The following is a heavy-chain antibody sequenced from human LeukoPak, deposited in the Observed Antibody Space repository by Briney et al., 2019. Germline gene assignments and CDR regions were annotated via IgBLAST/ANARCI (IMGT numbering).Heavy chain of an antibody. CDR2: ISGSGGST. CDR1: GFTFSSYA. Sequence: GGSLRLSCAASGFTFSSYAMSWVRQAPGKGLEWVSVISGSGGSTYYADSVKGRFTISRDNSKNMLDLQMNSLRAEDTAVYYCAKGLRGNFDSWGQGTLVTVSS. J-gene: IGHJ4*02. V-gene: IGHV3-23*01. CDR3: AKGLRGNFDS. D-gene: IGHD3-16*01.